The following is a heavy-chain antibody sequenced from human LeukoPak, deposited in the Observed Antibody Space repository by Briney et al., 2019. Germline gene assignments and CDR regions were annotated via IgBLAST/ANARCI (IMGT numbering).Heavy chain of an antibody. J-gene: IGHJ4*02. CDR2: IVEDGSET. V-gene: IGHV3-7*01. CDR3: ARDPTRRFDL. CDR1: GFTFSSYC. Sequence: GRSLRLSCATSGFTFSSYCMTWVPQAPGKGLEWVASIVEDGSETYYLDSVKGRFTFSRDNAKNSLYLQTDSLRGEGTAVYYCARDPTRRFDLWGQGTLVTVSS.